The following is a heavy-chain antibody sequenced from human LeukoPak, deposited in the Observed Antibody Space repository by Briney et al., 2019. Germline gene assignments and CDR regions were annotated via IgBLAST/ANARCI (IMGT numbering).Heavy chain of an antibody. Sequence: SETLSLTCTVSGDSITTYYWSWIRQPPGKGLEWIGYIFQSGTTKYNPSLKSRVTILSDVSKNQFSLNLTSVTAADTAVYYCARDSWGRFDYWGQGTLVTVSS. V-gene: IGHV4-59*01. CDR2: IFQSGTT. D-gene: IGHD7-27*01. CDR1: GDSITTYY. CDR3: ARDSWGRFDY. J-gene: IGHJ4*02.